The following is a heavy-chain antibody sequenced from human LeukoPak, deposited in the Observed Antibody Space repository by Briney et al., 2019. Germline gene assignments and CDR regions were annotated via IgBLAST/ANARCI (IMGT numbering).Heavy chain of an antibody. J-gene: IGHJ4*02. Sequence: PGGSLRLSCAACGFTFNHACMTWVRQAPGKGLEWVGRIKSKTDGATTDYAAPLKGRFTISRDDSKNTLYLQMNNLRPGDTGVYYCTASRKDYWGQGTLVTVSS. V-gene: IGHV3-15*01. CDR1: GFTFNHAC. CDR3: TASRKDY. CDR2: IKSKTDGATT.